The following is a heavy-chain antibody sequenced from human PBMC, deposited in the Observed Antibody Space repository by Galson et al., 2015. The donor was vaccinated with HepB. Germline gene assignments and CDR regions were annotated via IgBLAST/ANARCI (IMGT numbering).Heavy chain of an antibody. D-gene: IGHD1-14*01. V-gene: IGHV4-4*07. CDR2: LHTSGAT. J-gene: IGHJ4*02. Sequence: ETLSLTCNFSGTSMRSYFWTWIRPPAGKGLEWIGRLHTSGATNYSPSLRSRITMSLDTSKNQFSLKLSSVTAADTAMYYCATGPWALDYWGQGTLVTVSS. CDR1: GTSMRSYF. CDR3: ATGPWALDY.